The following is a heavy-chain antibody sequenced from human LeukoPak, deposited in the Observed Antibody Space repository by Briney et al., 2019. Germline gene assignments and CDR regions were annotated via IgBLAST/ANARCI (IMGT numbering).Heavy chain of an antibody. CDR2: INHSGST. CDR1: GRSFSGYY. J-gene: IGHJ5*02. CDR3: ARGLAFSSGWTGPWFDP. D-gene: IGHD6-19*01. Sequence: NPSETLSLTCAVYGRSFSGYYWSWIRHPPGKGLEWIGEINHSGSTNDNPSLKSRVTISVDTSKNQFSLKLSSVTAAHTAVYYCARGLAFSSGWTGPWFDPWGQGTLVTVSS. V-gene: IGHV4-34*01.